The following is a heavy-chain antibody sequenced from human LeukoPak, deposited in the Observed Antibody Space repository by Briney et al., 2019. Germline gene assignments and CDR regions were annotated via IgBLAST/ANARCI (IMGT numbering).Heavy chain of an antibody. Sequence: NTSETLSLTCAVYGGSFSGYYWSWIRQPPGKGLEWIGEINHSGSTNYNPSLKSRVTISVDTSKNQFSLKLSSVTAADTAVYYCARRLRDGYNFPWFDPWGQGTLVTVSS. CDR1: GGSFSGYY. CDR3: ARRLRDGYNFPWFDP. V-gene: IGHV4-34*01. CDR2: INHSGST. D-gene: IGHD5-24*01. J-gene: IGHJ5*02.